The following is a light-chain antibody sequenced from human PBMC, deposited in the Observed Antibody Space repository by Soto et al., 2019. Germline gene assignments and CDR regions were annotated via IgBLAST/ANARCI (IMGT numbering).Light chain of an antibody. J-gene: IGKJ1*01. Sequence: IVLTQSPCTLSLSPGETATLSCRASQTGDSRYLAWYQQKRGQAPRLLIYAASSRATGVPDRFSGSGSGTDFTLTIRRLEPEDFAVYYCQQYDSTVWTFGQGTKVDIK. CDR1: QTGDSRY. V-gene: IGKV3-20*01. CDR3: QQYDSTVWT. CDR2: AAS.